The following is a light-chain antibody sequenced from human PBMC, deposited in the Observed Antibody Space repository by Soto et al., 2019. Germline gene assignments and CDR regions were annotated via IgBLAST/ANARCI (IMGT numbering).Light chain of an antibody. Sequence: EIVLTQSPGTLSLSPGERATLSCRASQSVSSGYLAWYQHKPGQAPRLLIYDASSRATGIPDRFSGSGSGTDFTLTISRLEPEDGAVYYCQQYGSSPAFGGGTKVEIK. CDR2: DAS. J-gene: IGKJ4*02. CDR1: QSVSSGY. CDR3: QQYGSSPA. V-gene: IGKV3-20*01.